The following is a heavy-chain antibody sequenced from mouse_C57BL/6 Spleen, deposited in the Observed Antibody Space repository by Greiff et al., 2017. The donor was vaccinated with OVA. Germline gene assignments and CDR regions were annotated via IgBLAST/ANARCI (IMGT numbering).Heavy chain of an antibody. Sequence: EVKVVESEGGLVQPGSSMKLSCTASGFTFSDYYMAWVRQVPEKGLEWVANINYDGSSTYYLDTLKSRFIISRDNAKNILYLQMSSLKSEDTATYYCARDGVRRFDYWGQGTTLTVSS. CDR1: GFTFSDYY. J-gene: IGHJ2*01. CDR3: ARDGVRRFDY. D-gene: IGHD2-14*01. CDR2: INYDGSST. V-gene: IGHV5-16*01.